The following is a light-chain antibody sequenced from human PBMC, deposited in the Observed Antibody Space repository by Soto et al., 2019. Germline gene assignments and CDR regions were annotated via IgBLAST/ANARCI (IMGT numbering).Light chain of an antibody. Sequence: EIVLTQSPGTLSLSPGEGATLSCRASQSISTTYLAWYQQKPGQAPRLLIYGASSRATGIPDRFSGSGSETDFTLTISRLEPEDFAVYYCQQYGRSSWTFGQGTKVDIK. CDR3: QQYGRSSWT. CDR2: GAS. J-gene: IGKJ1*01. CDR1: QSISTTY. V-gene: IGKV3-20*01.